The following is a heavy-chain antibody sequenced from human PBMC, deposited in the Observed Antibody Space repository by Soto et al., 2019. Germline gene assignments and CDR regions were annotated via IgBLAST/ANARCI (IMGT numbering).Heavy chain of an antibody. D-gene: IGHD5-18*01. V-gene: IGHV1-18*01. CDR2: ISAYNGNT. CDR3: ARDDYSYAMGAFEI. J-gene: IGHJ3*02. CDR1: GYTFTSYG. Sequence: ASVKVSCKASGYTFTSYGISWVRQAPGQGLEWMGWISAYNGNTNYAQKLQGRVTMTTDTSTSTAYMELRSLRSDDTAVYYCARDDYSYAMGAFEIWGQGTMVTVSS.